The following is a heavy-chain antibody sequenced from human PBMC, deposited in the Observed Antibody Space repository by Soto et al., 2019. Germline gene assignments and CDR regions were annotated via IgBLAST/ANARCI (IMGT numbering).Heavy chain of an antibody. J-gene: IGHJ6*02. V-gene: IGHV1-69*02. CDR3: ASYYYDTRGPQRARDEADYYYGMDV. CDR2: IIPILGIA. CDR1: GGTFSSYT. Sequence: SVKVSCKASGGTFSSYTISWVRQAPGQGLEWMGRIIPILGIANYAQKFQGRVTITADKSTSTAYLELSSLRSEDTAVYYCASYYYDTRGPQRARDEADYYYGMDVWGQGTTVTVSS. D-gene: IGHD3-22*01.